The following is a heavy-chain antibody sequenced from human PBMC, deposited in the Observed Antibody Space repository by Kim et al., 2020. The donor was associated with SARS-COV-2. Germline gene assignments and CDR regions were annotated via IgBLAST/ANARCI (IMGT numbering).Heavy chain of an antibody. CDR1: GASFSGGGHS. J-gene: IGHJ5*02. D-gene: IGHD2-21*01. CDR3: ASLTGPDSPWFDP. V-gene: IGHV4-30-2*01. Sequence: SETLSLTCAVSGASFSGGGHSWSWIRQPLGKGLEWIGHIYHSGNAYYNPSLKGRITISIDSSKNVLSLKMTSVTAADTAVYYCASLTGPDSPWFDPWGRGTRVTVSS. CDR2: IYHSGNA.